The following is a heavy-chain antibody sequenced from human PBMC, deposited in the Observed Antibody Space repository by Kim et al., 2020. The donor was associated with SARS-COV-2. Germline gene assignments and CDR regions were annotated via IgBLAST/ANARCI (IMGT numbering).Heavy chain of an antibody. V-gene: IGHV4-59*01. Sequence: NHNPSLKGRVTIAVDTSKNQFSLKLSSVTAADTAVYYCAREDDILTGYSNWGQGTLVTVSS. D-gene: IGHD3-9*01. CDR3: AREDDILTGYSN. J-gene: IGHJ4*02.